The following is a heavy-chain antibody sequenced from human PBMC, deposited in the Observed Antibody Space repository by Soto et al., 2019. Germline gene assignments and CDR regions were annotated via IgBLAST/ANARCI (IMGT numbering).Heavy chain of an antibody. J-gene: IGHJ4*02. D-gene: IGHD1-7*01. CDR2: ISSSGTTI. V-gene: IGHV3-11*01. Sequence: PGGSLRLSCAASGFTFSDYYMSWIRQAPGKGLEWVSYISSSGTTIFYADSLRGRFTISRDNAKKSLYLQMNSLRGEDTAVYYCPRPPSNRNSLFDYWGKGPLVIVSS. CDR3: PRPPSNRNSLFDY. CDR1: GFTFSDYY.